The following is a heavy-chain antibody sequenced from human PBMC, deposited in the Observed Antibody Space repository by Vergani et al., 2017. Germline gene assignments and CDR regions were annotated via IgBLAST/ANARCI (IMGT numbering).Heavy chain of an antibody. D-gene: IGHD4-17*01. Sequence: QVQLQESGPGLVKPSQTLSLTCTVAGGSISSGGYYWSWIRQQPGKGLEWIGYIYYSGSTYYNPSLKSRVTISVDTSKNQFSLKLSSVTAADTAVYYCARSGRTTVTLFQHWGQGTLVTVSS. J-gene: IGHJ1*01. CDR3: ARSGRTTVTLFQH. V-gene: IGHV4-31*03. CDR1: GGSISSGGYY. CDR2: IYYSGST.